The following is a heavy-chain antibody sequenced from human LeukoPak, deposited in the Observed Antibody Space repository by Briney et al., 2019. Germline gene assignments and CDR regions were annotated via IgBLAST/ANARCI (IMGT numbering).Heavy chain of an antibody. CDR1: GVTFSSYG. J-gene: IGHJ4*02. Sequence: AGTLTLTCAAYGVTFSSYGMNWVRQPPGKGLEWVAVISYDGSNKYYADSVKGRFTISRDNSKNTLYLQMNSLRAEDTAVYYCAKWRTAMDYWGQGTLVTVSS. CDR2: ISYDGSNK. D-gene: IGHD2-21*02. CDR3: AKWRTAMDY. V-gene: IGHV3-30*18.